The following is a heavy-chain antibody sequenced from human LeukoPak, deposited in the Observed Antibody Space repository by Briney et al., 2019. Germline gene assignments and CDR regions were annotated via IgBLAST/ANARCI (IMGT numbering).Heavy chain of an antibody. D-gene: IGHD1-26*01. CDR3: ARATWDPNYYYYMDV. Sequence: PGGSLRLSCAASGFTLSSYTMKWVRQAPGKGLEWVSSIKGRFTISRDNAKNSLYLQMNSLRAEDTAVYFCARATWDPNYYYYMDVWGKGTTVTISS. CDR2: I. J-gene: IGHJ6*03. CDR1: GFTLSSYT. V-gene: IGHV3-21*01.